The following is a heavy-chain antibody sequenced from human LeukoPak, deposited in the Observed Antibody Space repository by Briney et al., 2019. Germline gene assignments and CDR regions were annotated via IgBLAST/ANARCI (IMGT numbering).Heavy chain of an antibody. CDR3: ARVGVVGAHPWVALIYMDV. D-gene: IGHD1-26*01. Sequence: GGSLRLSCAAPGFTFSSYGMHWVRQAPGKGLEWVAVISYDGSNKYYADSVKGRFTISRDNSKNTLYLQMNSLRAEDTAVYYCARVGVVGAHPWVALIYMDVWGKGTTVTVSS. CDR2: ISYDGSNK. CDR1: GFTFSSYG. V-gene: IGHV3-30*03. J-gene: IGHJ6*03.